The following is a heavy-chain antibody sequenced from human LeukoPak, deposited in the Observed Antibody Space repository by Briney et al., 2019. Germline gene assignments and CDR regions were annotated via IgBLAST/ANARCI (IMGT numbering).Heavy chain of an antibody. D-gene: IGHD3-22*01. J-gene: IGHJ3*01. Sequence: PSQTLSLTCAISGDSVSSTSASWNWIRQSPSRGLEWLGRTYYRSKWYNDYELSVKSRITINPDTSKNQFSLQLNSVTPEDTAVYFCARDAPGLETSGYYYPDAFHFWGQGTMVTVSS. CDR2: TYYRSKWYN. CDR1: GDSVSSTSAS. V-gene: IGHV6-1*01. CDR3: ARDAPGLETSGYYYPDAFHF.